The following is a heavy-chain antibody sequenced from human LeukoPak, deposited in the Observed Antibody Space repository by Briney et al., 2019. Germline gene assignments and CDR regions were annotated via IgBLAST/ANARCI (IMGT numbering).Heavy chain of an antibody. Sequence: PGGSLRLSCAASGFTFSSYAMSWVRQAPGKGPEWVSGISGSGGSTYYADSVKGRFTISRDNSKNTLYLQMNSLRAEDTAVYYCAKAPLDSSGYYYVTYYFDYWGQGTLVTVSS. J-gene: IGHJ4*02. V-gene: IGHV3-23*01. CDR1: GFTFSSYA. CDR3: AKAPLDSSGYYYVTYYFDY. CDR2: ISGSGGST. D-gene: IGHD3-22*01.